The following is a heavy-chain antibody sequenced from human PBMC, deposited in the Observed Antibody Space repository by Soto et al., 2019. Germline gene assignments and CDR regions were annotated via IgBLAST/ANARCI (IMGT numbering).Heavy chain of an antibody. D-gene: IGHD3-3*01. CDR1: GFTFSSYW. J-gene: IGHJ6*02. Sequence: EVQLVESGGGLVQPGGSLRLSCAASGFTFSSYWMSWVRQAPGKGLEWVANIKQDGSEKYYVDSVKGRFTISRDNAKNSLYLQMNSLRAEDTAVYYGARERYGYDFWSGRYGMDVWGQGTTVTVSS. V-gene: IGHV3-7*03. CDR2: IKQDGSEK. CDR3: ARERYGYDFWSGRYGMDV.